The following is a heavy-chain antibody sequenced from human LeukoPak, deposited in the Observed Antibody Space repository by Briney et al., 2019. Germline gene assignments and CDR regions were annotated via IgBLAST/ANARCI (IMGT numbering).Heavy chain of an antibody. J-gene: IGHJ4*02. CDR2: IYPSGNT. CDR1: GASISSGGSS. Sequence: PSETLSLTCAVSGASISSGGSSWSWIRQPPGKGLEWIGYIYPSGNTYYNPSLKSRVTISLDKSKNRFSLNLTSVTAADTAVYYCARVRSSNGDSYYFDYWGQGALVTVSS. D-gene: IGHD2-8*01. CDR3: ARVRSSNGDSYYFDY. V-gene: IGHV4-30-2*01.